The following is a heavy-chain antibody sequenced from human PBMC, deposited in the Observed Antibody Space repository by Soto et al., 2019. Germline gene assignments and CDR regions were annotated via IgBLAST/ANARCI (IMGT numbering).Heavy chain of an antibody. Sequence: EVQLVESGGGLVQPGGSLRLSCAASGFTFSSYWMHWVRQAPGKGLVWVSRINSDGSSTSYADSVKGRFTISRDNAKNALYLQMNSLRAEDTAVYYCARDFRAKHVLLWFGGGGLGYWGQGTLVTVSS. CDR2: INSDGSST. CDR1: GFTFSSYW. J-gene: IGHJ4*02. V-gene: IGHV3-74*01. D-gene: IGHD3-10*01. CDR3: ARDFRAKHVLLWFGGGGLGY.